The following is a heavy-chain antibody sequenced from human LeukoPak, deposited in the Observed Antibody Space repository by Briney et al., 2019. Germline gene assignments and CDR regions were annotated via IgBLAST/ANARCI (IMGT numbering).Heavy chain of an antibody. CDR1: GVSINSYY. CDR3: AREGPQDYVYFAY. V-gene: IGHV4-59*01. J-gene: IGHJ4*01. Sequence: PSETLSLTCTVSGVSINSYYWIWIRQPPGKGLEWIGYINYSGNTDYTPSLKSRVTISVDTSKNQFSLNVISVTAADTAVYCCAREGPQDYVYFAYSSQPTLATVSA. CDR2: INYSGNT. D-gene: IGHD4-17*01.